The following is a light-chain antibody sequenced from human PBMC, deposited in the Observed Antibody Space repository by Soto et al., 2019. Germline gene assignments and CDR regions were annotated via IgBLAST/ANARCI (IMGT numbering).Light chain of an antibody. CDR2: EVK. J-gene: IGLJ1*01. CDR1: SSDVGAYNY. V-gene: IGLV2-14*01. Sequence: QSVLTRPASVSGSPGQSITISCTGTSSDVGAYNYVSWYQQYPAKAPKLMIYEVKNRTSEVSNRFSGSRSGSTASLTISGREAEDEADYYCSSYACGSAGGYVFCSGTKLTVL. CDR3: SSYACGSAGGYV.